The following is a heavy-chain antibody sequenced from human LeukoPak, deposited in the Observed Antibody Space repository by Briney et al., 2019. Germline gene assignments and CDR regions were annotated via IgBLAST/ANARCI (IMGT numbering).Heavy chain of an antibody. CDR1: GASLSGYY. CDR3: ARQPWGVRGVQRRGWFDR. J-gene: IGHJ5*02. Sequence: PSETLSLTCGVYGASLSGYYWTWIRQPPGKGLEWIGEINHSGSTNYIPSLKSRISISLDTSKNQFSLRLSSVTAADTAVYYCARQPWGVRGVQRRGWFDRWGQGTLVTVSS. CDR2: INHSGST. D-gene: IGHD3-10*01. V-gene: IGHV4-34*01.